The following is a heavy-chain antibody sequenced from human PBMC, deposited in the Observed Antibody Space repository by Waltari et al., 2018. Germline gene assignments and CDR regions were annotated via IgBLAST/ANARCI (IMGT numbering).Heavy chain of an antibody. CDR2: IYWDYDK. D-gene: IGHD3-3*01. J-gene: IGHJ4*02. Sequence: QITLKESGPTLVKPTQTLTLTCTFSGFSLSASGVGVAWVRQPPGKALEWLALIYWDYDKHYSPFLKTRLTIPKDTSKNEVGLTMTTMDPVDTATYFCAHVPGIFWSGYPTYYFDYWGQGILVTVPS. CDR1: GFSLSASGVG. V-gene: IGHV2-5*02. CDR3: AHVPGIFWSGYPTYYFDY.